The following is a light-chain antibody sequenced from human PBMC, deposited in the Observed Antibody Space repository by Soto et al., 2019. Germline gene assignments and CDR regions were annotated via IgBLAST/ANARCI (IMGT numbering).Light chain of an antibody. CDR1: QSLVYSDGNTY. CDR2: KVS. CDR3: MQGTHWPPIT. V-gene: IGKV2-30*01. Sequence: DVVVTQSPLSLPVTLGQAASISCTSSQSLVYSDGNTYLSWFQQRPGQSPRRLIYKVSNRDSGVPDRFSGSGSGTDFTLKISRVEAEDVGVYYCMQGTHWPPITFCQGTRLEIK. J-gene: IGKJ5*01.